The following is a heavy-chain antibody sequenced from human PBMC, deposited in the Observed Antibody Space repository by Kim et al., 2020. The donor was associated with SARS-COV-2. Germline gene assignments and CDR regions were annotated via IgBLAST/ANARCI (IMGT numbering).Heavy chain of an antibody. V-gene: IGHV4-34*01. CDR3: ARATSSSGDY. CDR2: ST. J-gene: IGHJ4*02. D-gene: IGHD6-6*01. Sequence: STHYNPSLKSRVTISVDTSKNQFSLKLSSVTAADTAVYYCARATSSSGDYWGQGTLVTVSS.